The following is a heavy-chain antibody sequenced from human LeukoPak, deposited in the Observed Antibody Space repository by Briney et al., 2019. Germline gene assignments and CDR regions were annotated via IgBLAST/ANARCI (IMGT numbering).Heavy chain of an antibody. D-gene: IGHD6-19*01. J-gene: IGHJ4*02. V-gene: IGHV3-64*01. CDR3: ARDATYSSGWGDFDY. Sequence: GGSLRLSCAASAFTFSNYAMHWVRQAPGKGLEHVSGISGNGVNTYYGNSVKGRFTISRDNSKNTLYLQMGSLRPEDMAVYYCARDATYSSGWGDFDYWGQGTLVTVTS. CDR2: ISGNGVNT. CDR1: AFTFSNYA.